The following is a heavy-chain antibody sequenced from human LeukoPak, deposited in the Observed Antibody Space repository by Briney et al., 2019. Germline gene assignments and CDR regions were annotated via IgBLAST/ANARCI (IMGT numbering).Heavy chain of an antibody. CDR2: IYYSGST. V-gene: IGHV4-59*01. D-gene: IGHD6-19*01. Sequence: SETLSLTCTVSGGSISSYYWSWIRQPAGKGLEWIGYIYYSGSTNYNPSLKSRVTISVDTSKNQFSLKLSSVTAADTAVYYCASAPVVAGSPFDYWGQGTLVTVSS. CDR1: GGSISSYY. CDR3: ASAPVVAGSPFDY. J-gene: IGHJ4*02.